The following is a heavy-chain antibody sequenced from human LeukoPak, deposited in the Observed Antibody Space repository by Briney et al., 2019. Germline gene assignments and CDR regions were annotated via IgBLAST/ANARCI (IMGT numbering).Heavy chain of an antibody. J-gene: IGHJ6*03. V-gene: IGHV3-13*01. CDR2: IGTASDT. CDR1: GFTFSSFD. CDR3: ARGPPRGKYYYMDV. D-gene: IGHD1-1*01. Sequence: PGGSLRLSCAAPGFTFSSFDMHWVRQPPGQGLEWVSTIGTASDTYYPGSVEGRFTLSRDNAKNSLYLQMNSLTAGDTAVYYCARGPPRGKYYYMDVWGKGTTVTVSS.